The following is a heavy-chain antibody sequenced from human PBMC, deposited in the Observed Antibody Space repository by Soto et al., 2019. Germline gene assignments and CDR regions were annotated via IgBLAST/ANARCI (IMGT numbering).Heavy chain of an antibody. D-gene: IGHD4-17*01. CDR1: GVTVSSNY. V-gene: IGHV3-53*01. CDR3: ARAPGFYGDYRSNYYGMDV. CDR2: IYSGGTT. Sequence: WGSLRLSCAASGVTVSSNYIILFRHCPFKWLEWVSVIYSGGTTYYADSVKGRFTISRDNSKNTLYLQMNSLRAEDTAVYYCARAPGFYGDYRSNYYGMDVWGQGTTVTVSS. J-gene: IGHJ6*02.